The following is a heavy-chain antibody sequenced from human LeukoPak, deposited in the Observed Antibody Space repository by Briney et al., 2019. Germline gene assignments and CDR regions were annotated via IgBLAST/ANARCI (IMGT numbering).Heavy chain of an antibody. CDR1: GGTFSSYA. J-gene: IGHJ4*02. CDR3: ARDGDIAVAGPSAY. V-gene: IGHV1-69*13. CDR2: IIPIFGTA. Sequence: SVKVSCKASGGTFSSYAISWVRQTPGQGLEWMGGIIPIFGTANYAQKFQGRVTITADESTSTAYMELSSLRSEDTAVYYCARDGDIAVAGPSAYWGQGTLVTVSS. D-gene: IGHD6-19*01.